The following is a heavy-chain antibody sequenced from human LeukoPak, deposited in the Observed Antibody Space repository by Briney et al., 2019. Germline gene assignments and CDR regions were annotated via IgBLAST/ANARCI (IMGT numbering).Heavy chain of an antibody. CDR3: ASLGSPDY. J-gene: IGHJ4*02. D-gene: IGHD3-10*01. V-gene: IGHV4-59*01. CDR1: GGSISSYY. Sequence: SETLSLTCSVSGGSISSYYWSWIRQPPGKGLEWIGYVYYNRSTNYNPSLKSRVTISVDTFKNQFSLKLSSVTAADTAVYYCASLGSPDYWGQGTLVTVSS. CDR2: VYYNRST.